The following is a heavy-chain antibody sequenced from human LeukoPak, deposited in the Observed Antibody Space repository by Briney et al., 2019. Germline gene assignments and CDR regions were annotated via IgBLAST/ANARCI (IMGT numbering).Heavy chain of an antibody. J-gene: IGHJ6*02. CDR3: ARHSPGAWSGFRSYHYYGLDV. Sequence: SETLSLTCTVSGDSISSNSYYWGWIRQPPGKGLEWIGSIYYTGSTYYGPSLRSRVTISVDTSKNQLSLRLNSVTAADTAVYFCARHSPGAWSGFRSYHYYGLDVWGQGTTVTVSS. D-gene: IGHD3-3*01. CDR2: IYYTGST. V-gene: IGHV4-39*01. CDR1: GDSISSNSYY.